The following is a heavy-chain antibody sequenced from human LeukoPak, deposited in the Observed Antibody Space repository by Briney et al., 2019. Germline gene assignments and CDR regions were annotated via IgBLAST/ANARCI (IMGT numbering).Heavy chain of an antibody. D-gene: IGHD2-2*01. V-gene: IGHV4-4*07. CDR3: ARDFRYCSSTSCYDWFDP. CDR2: IYTSGST. CDR1: GGSINSYY. J-gene: IGHJ5*02. Sequence: SETLSLTCTVSGGSINSYYWSWIRQPAGKGLEWIGRIYTSGSTNYNPSLKSRVTMSVDTSKNQFSLKLSSVTAADTAVYYCARDFRYCSSTSCYDWFDPWGQGTLVTVSS.